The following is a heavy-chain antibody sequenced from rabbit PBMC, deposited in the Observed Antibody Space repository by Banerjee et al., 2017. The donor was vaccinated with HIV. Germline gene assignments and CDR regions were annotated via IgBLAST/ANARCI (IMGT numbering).Heavy chain of an antibody. J-gene: IGHJ4*01. V-gene: IGHV1S45*01. CDR2: IYGGGTGTT. CDR3: ARDLAGVIGWNFNL. Sequence: QEQLVESGGDLVQPEGSLTLTCKASGLDFSSSYWICWVRQAPGKGLEWIACIYGGGTGTTYYASWAKGRFTISKASSTTVTLQMTSLTAADTATYFCARDLAGVIGWNFNLWGQGTLVTVS. D-gene: IGHD4-1*01. CDR1: GLDFSSSYW.